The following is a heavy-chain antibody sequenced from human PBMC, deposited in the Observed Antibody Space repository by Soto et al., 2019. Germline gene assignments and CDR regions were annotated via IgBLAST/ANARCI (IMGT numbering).Heavy chain of an antibody. Sequence: PGGSLRLSCAASGFTFSDYYMSWLRQAPGKGLEWVSYISSSSSYTNYADSVKGRFTISRGNSKNTLYLQMNSLRAEDTAMYYCARAYYDSSGYYDGYFDYWGQGTLVTVSS. D-gene: IGHD3-22*01. CDR3: ARAYYDSSGYYDGYFDY. V-gene: IGHV3-11*05. J-gene: IGHJ4*02. CDR1: GFTFSDYY. CDR2: ISSSSSYT.